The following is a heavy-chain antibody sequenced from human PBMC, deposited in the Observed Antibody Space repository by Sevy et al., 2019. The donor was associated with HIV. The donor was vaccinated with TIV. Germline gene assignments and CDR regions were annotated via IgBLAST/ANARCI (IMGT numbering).Heavy chain of an antibody. J-gene: IGHJ4*02. D-gene: IGHD2-8*01. CDR2: ISYDGTYK. Sequence: GGSLRLSCAVSGFSFSHYAFHWVRQAPGKGLEWVSLISYDGTYKYYADSVKGRFTISRDNSKNTLYLQMNSLGVNETAVYYCARVAVSYCTNDCYHRFDYWGPGALVTVSS. V-gene: IGHV3-30-3*01. CDR3: ARVAVSYCTNDCYHRFDY. CDR1: GFSFSHYA.